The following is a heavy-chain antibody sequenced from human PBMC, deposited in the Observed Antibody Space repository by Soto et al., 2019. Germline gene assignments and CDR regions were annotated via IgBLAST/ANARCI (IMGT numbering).Heavy chain of an antibody. Sequence: PSETLSLTCTVSGGSISSSSYYWGWIRQPPGKGLEWIGSIYYSGSTYYNPSLKSRVTISVDTSKNQFSLKLSSVTAADTAVYYCARDYSYGRSRYYYYYGMAVWGQGTTVTVSS. J-gene: IGHJ6*02. CDR3: ARDYSYGRSRYYYYYGMAV. D-gene: IGHD5-18*01. CDR1: GGSISSSSYY. CDR2: IYYSGST. V-gene: IGHV4-39*02.